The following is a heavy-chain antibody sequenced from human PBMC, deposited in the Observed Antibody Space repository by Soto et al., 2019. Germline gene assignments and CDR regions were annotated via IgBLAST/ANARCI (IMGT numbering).Heavy chain of an antibody. CDR2: IYYSGST. V-gene: IGHV4-59*01. CDR1: GGYISSYY. J-gene: IGHJ4*02. CDR3: FSRTQFPYYDY. Sequence: SQTLSLTCTVSGGYISSYYWSWIRQPPGKGLEWIGYIYYSGSTNYNPSLKSRVTISVDTSKNRCCLKLNSVTAADTAVYYCFSRTQFPYYDYWGQGTVDTVSS. D-gene: IGHD2-2*01.